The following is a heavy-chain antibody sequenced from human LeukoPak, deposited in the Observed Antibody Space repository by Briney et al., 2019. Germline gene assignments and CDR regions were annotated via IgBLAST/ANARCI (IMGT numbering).Heavy chain of an antibody. CDR3: ASLFSGDFWVDY. D-gene: IGHD3-3*01. J-gene: IGHJ4*02. Sequence: GGSLSLSCAASGFTSSSYSMNWVRQAPGKGLEWVSSISSSSSYIYYADSVKGRFTISRDNAKNSLYLQMNSLRAEDTAVYYCASLFSGDFWVDYWGQGTLVTVSS. CDR2: ISSSSSYI. CDR1: GFTSSSYS. V-gene: IGHV3-21*01.